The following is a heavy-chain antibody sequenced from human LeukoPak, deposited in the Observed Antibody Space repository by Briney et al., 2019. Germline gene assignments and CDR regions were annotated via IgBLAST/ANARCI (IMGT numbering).Heavy chain of an antibody. CDR2: ISWNSGSI. Sequence: GGSLRLSCAASGFTFDDYAMHWVRQAPGKGLEWVSGISWNSGSIGYADSVKGRFTISRDNAKNSLYLQMNSLRAEDTALYYCAKMSGYGNWFDPWGQGTLVTVSS. J-gene: IGHJ5*02. CDR3: AKMSGYGNWFDP. V-gene: IGHV3-9*01. CDR1: GFTFDDYA. D-gene: IGHD6-25*01.